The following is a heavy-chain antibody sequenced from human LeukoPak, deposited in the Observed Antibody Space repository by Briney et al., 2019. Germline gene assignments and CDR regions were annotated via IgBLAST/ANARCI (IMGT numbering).Heavy chain of an antibody. CDR1: GFTFSSYG. Sequence: PGRSLRLSCAASGFTFSSYGMHWVRQAPGKGLEWVAVIWYDGSNKYYADSVKGRFTISRDNSKNTLYLQMNSLRAEDTAVYYCARGRTTVTSGTGYYFDYWGQGTLVTVSS. CDR3: ARGRTTVTSGTGYYFDY. CDR2: IWYDGSNK. V-gene: IGHV3-33*01. J-gene: IGHJ4*02. D-gene: IGHD4-17*01.